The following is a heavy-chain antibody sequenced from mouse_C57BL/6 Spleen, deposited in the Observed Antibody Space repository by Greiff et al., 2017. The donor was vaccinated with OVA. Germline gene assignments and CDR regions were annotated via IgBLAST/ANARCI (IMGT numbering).Heavy chain of an antibody. Sequence: QVQLQQPGAELVKPGASVKMSCKASGYTFTSYWITWVKQRPGQGLEWIGDIYPGSGSTNYTEKFKSKATLTADTSSSTAYMQLSSLTSEDSAVCYCTIYYCSSYDYYAMDYCGPEASVTVST. CDR1: GYTFTSYW. J-gene: IGHJ4*01. CDR3: TIYYCSSYDYYAMDY. CDR2: IYPGSGST. D-gene: IGHD1-1*01. V-gene: IGHV1-55*01.